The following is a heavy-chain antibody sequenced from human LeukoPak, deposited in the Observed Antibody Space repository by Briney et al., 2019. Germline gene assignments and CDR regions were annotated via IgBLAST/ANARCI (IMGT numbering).Heavy chain of an antibody. CDR3: ARGLRGDGYNLPAFDI. J-gene: IGHJ3*02. CDR2: IYYSGST. D-gene: IGHD5-24*01. V-gene: IGHV4-59*01. CDR1: GGSISSYY. Sequence: SETLSLTCTVSGGSISSYYWSWIRQPPGKGLEWIGYIYYSGSTNYNPSLKSRVTISVDTSKNQFSLKLSSVTAADTAVYYCARGLRGDGYNLPAFDIWGQGTMVTVSS.